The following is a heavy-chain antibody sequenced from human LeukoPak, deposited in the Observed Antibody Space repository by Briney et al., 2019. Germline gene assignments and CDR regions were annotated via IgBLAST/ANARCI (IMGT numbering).Heavy chain of an antibody. CDR2: IYHSGST. J-gene: IGHJ6*03. V-gene: IGHV4-38-2*02. CDR1: GYSISSGYY. Sequence: PSETLSLTCTVSGYSISSGYYWGWIRQPPGKGLEWIGSIYHSGSTYYNPSLKSRVTISVDTSKNQFSLKLSSVTAADTAVYYCARAVYSGYAAYYYYYYMDVWGKGTTVTVSS. D-gene: IGHD5-12*01. CDR3: ARAVYSGYAAYYYYYYMDV.